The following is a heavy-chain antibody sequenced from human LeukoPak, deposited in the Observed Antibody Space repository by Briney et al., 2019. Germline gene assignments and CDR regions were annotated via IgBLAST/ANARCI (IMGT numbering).Heavy chain of an antibody. Sequence: VASVKVSCKASGYTFTSYGISWVRQAPGQGLEWMGWISAYNGNTNYAQKLQGRVTMTTDTSTSTAYKELRSLRSDDTAVYYCARGGMYYYDSSGSNFDYWGQGTLVTVSS. V-gene: IGHV1-18*01. CDR3: ARGGMYYYDSSGSNFDY. CDR2: ISAYNGNT. CDR1: GYTFTSYG. D-gene: IGHD3-22*01. J-gene: IGHJ4*02.